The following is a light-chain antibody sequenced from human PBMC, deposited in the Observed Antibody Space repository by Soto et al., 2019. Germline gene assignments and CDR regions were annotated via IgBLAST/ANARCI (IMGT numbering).Light chain of an antibody. J-gene: IGKJ3*01. CDR2: DAS. CDR3: QQRAAWPAT. Sequence: EIVLTQSPATLSLSPGERAILSCRASQSVSTYLAWYQQKPGQAPRLLIFDASNRATGIPARFSGSGSGTDFTLTISSLEPEDFAVYYCQQRAAWPATFGPGTKADIK. CDR1: QSVSTY. V-gene: IGKV3-11*01.